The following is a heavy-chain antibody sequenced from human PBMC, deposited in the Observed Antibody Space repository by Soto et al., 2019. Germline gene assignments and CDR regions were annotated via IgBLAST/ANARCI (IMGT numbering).Heavy chain of an antibody. CDR1: GFTFSSYW. Sequence: EVQLVESGGGLVQPGGSLRLSCAASGFTFSSYWMSWVRQAPGKGLEWVANIKQDGSEKYYVDSVKGRFTISRDNAKNSLYLQVHSLRAEDTAVYYCARVTRVKGLRFFDYWGQGTLVTVSS. J-gene: IGHJ4*02. CDR3: ARVTRVKGLRFFDY. D-gene: IGHD5-12*01. CDR2: IKQDGSEK. V-gene: IGHV3-7*01.